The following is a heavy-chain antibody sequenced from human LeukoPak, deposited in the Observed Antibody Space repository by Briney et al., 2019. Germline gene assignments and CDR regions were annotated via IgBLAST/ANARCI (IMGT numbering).Heavy chain of an antibody. V-gene: IGHV3-21*04. D-gene: IGHD2-21*02. CDR3: AKVGGGDCCKGFDY. Sequence: GGSLRLSCAASGFTFSSYSMNWVRQAPGKGLEWVSSISSSSSYIYYADSVKGRFTISRDNAKNSLYLQMNSLRAEDTAVYYCAKVGGGDCCKGFDYWGQGTLVTVSS. CDR2: ISSSSSYI. J-gene: IGHJ4*02. CDR1: GFTFSSYS.